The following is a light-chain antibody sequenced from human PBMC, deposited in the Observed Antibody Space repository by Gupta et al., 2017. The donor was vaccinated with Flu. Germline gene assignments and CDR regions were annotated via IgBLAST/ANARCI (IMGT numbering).Light chain of an antibody. Sequence: ALTQPPSASASAGQSVPIFCTGGSSDIGGYKYVSWYQQRTGEAPKLIIYDVNRRPPGVPDRFSGSKSGNTASLTVSGLQAEDAADYYCSSYADTHNVVFGGGTKLTVL. CDR3: SSYADTHNVV. V-gene: IGLV2-8*01. J-gene: IGLJ3*02. CDR1: SSDIGGYKY. CDR2: DVN.